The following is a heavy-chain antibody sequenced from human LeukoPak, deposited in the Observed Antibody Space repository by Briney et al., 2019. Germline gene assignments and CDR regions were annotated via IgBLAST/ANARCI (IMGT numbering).Heavy chain of an antibody. CDR1: GGSISSYY. D-gene: IGHD3-10*01. CDR3: ARDRHGSGTVSWYFDY. CDR2: IYYSGST. V-gene: IGHV4-59*01. Sequence: SETLSLTCTVPGGSISSYYWSWIRQPPGKGLEWIGYIYYSGSTNYNPSLKSRVTISVDTSKNQFSLKLSSVTAADTAVYYCARDRHGSGTVSWYFDYWGQGTLVTVSS. J-gene: IGHJ4*02.